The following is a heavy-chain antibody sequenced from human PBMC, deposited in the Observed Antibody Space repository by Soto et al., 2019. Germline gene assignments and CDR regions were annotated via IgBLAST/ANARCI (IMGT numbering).Heavy chain of an antibody. Sequence: QVQLQESGPGLVRPSETLYLICNVSGGPISNYYWSWVRQPAGKGLEWVGRIYSDGATNYSPSLKTPVFMSLDMSGSQFSLPLNSVTAADTAVYYCSRVGCSNSNCQTRGMDVWGQGTTVTVSS. J-gene: IGHJ6*02. CDR1: GGPISNYY. CDR2: IYSDGAT. V-gene: IGHV4-4*07. CDR3: SRVGCSNSNCQTRGMDV. D-gene: IGHD2-2*01.